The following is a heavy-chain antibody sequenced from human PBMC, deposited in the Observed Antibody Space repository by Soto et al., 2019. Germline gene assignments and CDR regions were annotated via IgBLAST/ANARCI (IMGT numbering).Heavy chain of an antibody. J-gene: IGHJ4*02. Sequence: EVQLVESGGGLVQPGGSLRLSCAASEFTFSTYWMTWVRRPPGKGLEWVANLDQDGSERYYVDSVRGRFTISRDNAKNSLYLQMNSLRAEDTAVYYCVCGGNFFVYWGQGTLVTVSP. D-gene: IGHD3-16*01. CDR1: EFTFSTYW. CDR2: LDQDGSER. V-gene: IGHV3-7*01. CDR3: VCGGNFFVY.